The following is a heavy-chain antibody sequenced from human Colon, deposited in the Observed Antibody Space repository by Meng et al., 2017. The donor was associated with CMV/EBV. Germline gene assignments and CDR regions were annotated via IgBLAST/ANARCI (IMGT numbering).Heavy chain of an antibody. Sequence: GESLKISCAASGFTFSNHWMTWVRQAPGKGLEWVANIKEDGSEKYYVDSVKGRFTISRDNAKNSLFLQMNTLRAEDTAVYYCARSHVVPCDAWGQGTLVTVPS. CDR2: IKEDGSEK. J-gene: IGHJ5*02. V-gene: IGHV3-7*01. D-gene: IGHD2-15*01. CDR3: ARSHVVPCDA. CDR1: GFTFSNHW.